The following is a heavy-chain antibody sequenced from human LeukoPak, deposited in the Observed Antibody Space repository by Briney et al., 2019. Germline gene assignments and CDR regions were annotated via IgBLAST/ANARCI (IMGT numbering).Heavy chain of an antibody. D-gene: IGHD3-16*01. CDR1: GFTFNSYA. J-gene: IGHJ3*02. CDR2: ISYDGSNK. V-gene: IGHV3-30-3*01. Sequence: GGSLRLSCAASGFTFNSYAMHWVRQAPGKGLEWVAVISYDGSNKYYADSVKGRFTISRDNSKNTLYLQMNSLRAEDTAVYYCARAGGKAFDAFDIWGQGTMVTVSS. CDR3: ARAGGKAFDAFDI.